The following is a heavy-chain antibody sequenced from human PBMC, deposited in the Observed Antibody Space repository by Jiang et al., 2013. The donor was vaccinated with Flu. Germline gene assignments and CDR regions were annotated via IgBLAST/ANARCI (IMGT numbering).Heavy chain of an antibody. V-gene: IGHV3-30*18. D-gene: IGHD2-2*02. Sequence: QLVESGGGVVQPGRSLRLSCAASGFTFSSYGMHWVRQAPGKGLEWVAVISYDGSNKYYADSVKGRFTISRDNSKNTLYLQMNSLRAEDTAVYYCAKEPLLGYCSSTSCYTTYYFDYWGQGTLVTVSS. CDR2: ISYDGSNK. CDR1: GFTFSSYG. CDR3: AKEPLLGYCSSTSCYTTYYFDY. J-gene: IGHJ4*02.